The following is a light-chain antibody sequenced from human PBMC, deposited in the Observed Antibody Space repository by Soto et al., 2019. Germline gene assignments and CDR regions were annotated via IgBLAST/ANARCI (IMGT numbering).Light chain of an antibody. V-gene: IGKV1-39*01. CDR2: AAS. CDR1: QSISSY. CDR3: QQSYSTLCT. J-gene: IGKJ1*01. Sequence: DIQMTQSPSSLSASAGDRVTITCRASQSISSYLNWYQQKPGKAPKLLIYAASSLQSGVPSRFSGSGSVTDFTLTISILQPEDFATYYCQQSYSTLCTFCQGTKVEIK.